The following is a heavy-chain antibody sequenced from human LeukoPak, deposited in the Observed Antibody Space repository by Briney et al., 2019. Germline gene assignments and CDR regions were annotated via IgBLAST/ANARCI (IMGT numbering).Heavy chain of an antibody. CDR3: VAAGTFDY. D-gene: IGHD6-13*01. Sequence: AGRSVRPSHPPSAFTVSNSAMSCARHPPGEGLEWVSVISGSGGSTYYAGSVKGRFTISRDTARNTLYLQMNSLRVEYTAVYYCVAAGTFDYWGQGTLVAVSS. V-gene: IGHV3-23*01. J-gene: IGHJ4*02. CDR1: AFTVSNSA. CDR2: ISGSGGST.